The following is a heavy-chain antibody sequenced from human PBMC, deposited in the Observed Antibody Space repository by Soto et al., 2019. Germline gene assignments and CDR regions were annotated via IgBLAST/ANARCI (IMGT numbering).Heavy chain of an antibody. CDR2: IFYGVST. V-gene: IGHV4-39*01. CDR3: ARLPSRHLVDY. CDR1: CSSINSSGYY. D-gene: IGHD2-15*01. Sequence: PSETLSRTCTVSCSSINSSGYYWGWIRQPPGKGLELIGSIFYGVSTYYNPSLKSRVTVSVDTSKNQFSLNLRSVTAADTAVYYCARLPSRHLVDYWGKGTLVTVSS. J-gene: IGHJ4*02.